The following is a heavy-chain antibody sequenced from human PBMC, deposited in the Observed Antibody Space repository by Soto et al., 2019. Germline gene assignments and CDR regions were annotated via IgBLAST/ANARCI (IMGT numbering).Heavy chain of an antibody. CDR2: INARGST. J-gene: IGHJ6*02. Sequence: SETLSLTCTVSGASINEYFWNWVRQPAGKGLEWIGRINARGSTNDKSYLKGRVTMSLDTSKSQVDLRLSSMTAADTAVYYCAGGSASRRVGGLDVWGQGTTVTVSS. D-gene: IGHD6-6*01. CDR1: GASINEYF. V-gene: IGHV4-4*07. CDR3: AGGSASRRVGGLDV.